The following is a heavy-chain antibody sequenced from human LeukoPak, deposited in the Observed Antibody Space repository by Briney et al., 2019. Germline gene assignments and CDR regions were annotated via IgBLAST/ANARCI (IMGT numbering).Heavy chain of an antibody. CDR3: ARERWFFDD. D-gene: IGHD5-24*01. J-gene: IGHJ4*02. V-gene: IGHV1-2*02. Sequence: ASVKVSCKASGYTFTGNYMHWVRQAPGQGLEWMGWINPDNGGTDYAQKFQGRVTLTRDTSISTAYMELSRLRFDDTAIYYCARERWFFDDWGQGTLVIVSS. CDR2: INPDNGGT. CDR1: GYTFTGNY.